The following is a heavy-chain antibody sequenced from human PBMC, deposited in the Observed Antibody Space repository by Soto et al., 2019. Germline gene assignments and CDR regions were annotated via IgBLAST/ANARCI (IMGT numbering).Heavy chain of an antibody. J-gene: IGHJ5*02. D-gene: IGHD4-17*01. CDR2: IIPILGIA. V-gene: IGHV1-69*02. Sequence: QVQLVQSGAEVKKPGSSVKVSCKASGGTFSSYTISWVRQAPGQGIEWMGRIIPILGIANYAQKFQGRVTITADKSTSTAYMELSSLRSEDTAVYYCAVDVYGDYFDWFDPWGQGTLVTVSS. CDR1: GGTFSSYT. CDR3: AVDVYGDYFDWFDP.